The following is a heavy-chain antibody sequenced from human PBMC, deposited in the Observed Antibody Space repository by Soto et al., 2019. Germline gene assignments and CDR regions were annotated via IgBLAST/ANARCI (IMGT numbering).Heavy chain of an antibody. CDR3: ARGLADSFGGTSPGN. CDR2: ISADNGNT. V-gene: IGHV1-18*01. J-gene: IGHJ4*02. Sequence: HVQLVQSGAEVKKPGASVKVSCKASGYTFTSYGISWLRQAPGQGLEWMGWISADNGNTNYAQKLQGRVTMTTDTSTSTAYMELRSLRSDDTALDYCARGLADSFGGTSPGNWGQGALVTVSS. CDR1: GYTFTSYG. D-gene: IGHD2-21*01.